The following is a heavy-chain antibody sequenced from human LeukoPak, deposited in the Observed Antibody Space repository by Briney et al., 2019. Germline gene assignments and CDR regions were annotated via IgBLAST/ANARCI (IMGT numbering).Heavy chain of an antibody. CDR2: IYTSGST. J-gene: IGHJ6*02. CDR3: ALGVDTAMAQRHYYYGMDV. CDR1: GGSISSSIYY. D-gene: IGHD5-18*01. Sequence: SETLSLTCTVSGGSISSSIYYWGWIRQPPGKGLEWIGRIYTSGSTNYNPSLKSRVTMSVDTSKNQFSLKLSSVTAADTAVYYCALGVDTAMAQRHYYYGMDVWGQGTTVTVSS. V-gene: IGHV4-61*05.